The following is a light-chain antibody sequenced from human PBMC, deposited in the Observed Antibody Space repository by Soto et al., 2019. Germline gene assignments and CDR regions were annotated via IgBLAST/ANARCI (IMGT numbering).Light chain of an antibody. V-gene: IGLV2-8*01. J-gene: IGLJ2*01. CDR3: SSSAGTVV. CDR1: SSDVGGYNY. Sequence: QSALTQPPSASGSPGQSVTISCTGTSSDVGGYNYVSWYQQHPGKAPKLMIYEVSKRPSGVTDRFSGSKSGNTASLTVAGLQDEDEADYYCSSSAGTVVFGGGTKLTVL. CDR2: EVS.